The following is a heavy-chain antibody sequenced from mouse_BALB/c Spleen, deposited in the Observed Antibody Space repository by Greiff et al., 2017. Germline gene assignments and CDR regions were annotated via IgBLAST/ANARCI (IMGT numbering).Heavy chain of an antibody. CDR2: IYPGGGYT. J-gene: IGHJ4*01. CDR1: GYTFTNYW. CDR3: AILFSYAMDY. V-gene: IGHV1-63*02. Sequence: VQLQQSGAELVRPGTSVKISCKASGYTFTNYWLGRVKQRPGHGLEWIGDIYPGGGYTNYNEKFKGKATLTADTSSSTAYMQLSSLTSEYSAVYFCAILFSYAMDYWGQGTSVTVSS.